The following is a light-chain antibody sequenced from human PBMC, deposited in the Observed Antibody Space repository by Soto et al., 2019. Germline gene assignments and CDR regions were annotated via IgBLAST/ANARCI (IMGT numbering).Light chain of an antibody. CDR1: QSVSSY. CDR2: DAS. Sequence: EIVLTQSPATLSLSPGERAPLSCRASQSVSSYLAWYQQKPGQAPRLLIYDASNRATGIPARFSGSGSGTDFTLTISSLEPEDFAGYYGQQRSNWPLTFGGGTKVEIK. V-gene: IGKV3-11*01. CDR3: QQRSNWPLT. J-gene: IGKJ4*01.